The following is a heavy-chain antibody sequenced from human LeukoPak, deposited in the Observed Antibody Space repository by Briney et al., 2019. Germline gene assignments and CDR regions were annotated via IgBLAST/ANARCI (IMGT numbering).Heavy chain of an antibody. D-gene: IGHD5-24*01. CDR2: ISYDGSNK. CDR3: ARGDGYNFFSS. CDR1: GFTFSSYA. Sequence: PGGSLRLSCAASGFTFSSYAMHWVRQAPGKGLEWVAVISYDGSNKYYADSVKGRFTIFRDNSKNTVYLQMNSLRAEDTAVYYCARGDGYNFFSSWGQGTLVTVSS. J-gene: IGHJ4*02. V-gene: IGHV3-30*14.